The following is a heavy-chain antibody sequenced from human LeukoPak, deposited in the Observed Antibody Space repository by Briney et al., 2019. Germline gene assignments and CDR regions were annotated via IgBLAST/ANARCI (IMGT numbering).Heavy chain of an antibody. CDR3: AKAAGPPTYCSGGSCDY. CDR1: GFTFSPYS. CDR2: ISGRTSTI. V-gene: IGHV3-48*01. J-gene: IGHJ4*02. Sequence: PGGSLRLSCVVSGFTFSPYSMNWVRQAPGKGLEWVAYISGRTSTIYYADSVYGRFTISRDNAKNSLYLQMDTLRAEDTAVYYCAKAAGPPTYCSGGSCDYWGQGTLVTVSS. D-gene: IGHD2-15*01.